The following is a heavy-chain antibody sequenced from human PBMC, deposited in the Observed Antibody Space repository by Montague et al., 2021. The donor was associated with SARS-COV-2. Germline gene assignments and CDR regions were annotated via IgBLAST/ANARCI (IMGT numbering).Heavy chain of an antibody. CDR1: GFTFSSYW. D-gene: IGHD2-15*01. V-gene: IGHV3-7*05. CDR2: IKQDGSEK. CDR3: AREVLGYCSGGSCSHHLGYYYYYYRDV. Sequence: SLRLSCAASGFTFSSYWMSWVRQALGKGLEWVANIKQDGSEKYYVDSVKGRFTISRDNAKNSLYLQMNSLRAEDTAVYYCAREVLGYCSGGSCSHHLGYYYYYYRDVWGKGTTVTVSS. J-gene: IGHJ6*03.